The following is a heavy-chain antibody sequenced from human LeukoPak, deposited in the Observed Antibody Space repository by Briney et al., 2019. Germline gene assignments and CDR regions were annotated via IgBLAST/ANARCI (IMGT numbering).Heavy chain of an antibody. CDR3: ARDWRLDWFDP. V-gene: IGHV3-7*01. J-gene: IGHJ5*02. D-gene: IGHD3-3*01. Sequence: GSLRLSCAASGFTFSSYWMSWVRPAPGKGLEWVAIIKQDGGEKYYLDSVKGRFTISRDNAKNSLYLQMNSLRVEDTAVYYCARDWRLDWFDPWGQGTLVTVSS. CDR1: GFTFSSYW. CDR2: IKQDGGEK.